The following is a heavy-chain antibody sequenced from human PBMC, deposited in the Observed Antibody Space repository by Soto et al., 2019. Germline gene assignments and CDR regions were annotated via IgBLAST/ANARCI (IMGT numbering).Heavy chain of an antibody. CDR2: TYYRSKWYN. Sequence: SQTLSLTFVISGVSVSSNSAAWNWIRQSPSRGLEWLGRTYYRSKWYNDYAVSVKSRITINPDTSKNQFSLQLNSVTPEDTAVYYCARGSYDILTGYLDAFDIWGQGTMVTVSS. CDR1: GVSVSSNSAA. CDR3: ARGSYDILTGYLDAFDI. J-gene: IGHJ3*02. D-gene: IGHD3-9*01. V-gene: IGHV6-1*01.